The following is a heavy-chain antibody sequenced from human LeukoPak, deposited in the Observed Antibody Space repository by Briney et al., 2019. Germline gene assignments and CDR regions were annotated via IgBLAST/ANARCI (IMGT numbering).Heavy chain of an antibody. J-gene: IGHJ5*02. D-gene: IGHD1-1*01. V-gene: IGHV3-30*02. Sequence: GGSLRLSCAASGFTVSSNYMSWVRQAPGKGLEWVAFIRYGGSNKYYADSVKGRFTISRDNSKNTLYLQMNSLRAEDTAVYYCAKDSRYNWNGVGWFDPWGQGTLVTVSS. CDR1: GFTVSSNY. CDR2: IRYGGSNK. CDR3: AKDSRYNWNGVGWFDP.